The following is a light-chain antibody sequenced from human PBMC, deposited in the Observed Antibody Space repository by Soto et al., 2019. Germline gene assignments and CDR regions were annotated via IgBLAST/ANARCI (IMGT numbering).Light chain of an antibody. J-gene: IGKJ1*01. V-gene: IGKV1-5*01. CDR2: AAS. CDR1: QSISIW. Sequence: DIQMTQSPSTLSASVGDRVTITCRASQSISIWLAWYQQKPGKAPKLLIYAASRLESGVPSRFSGSGSGTEFPLTISSLQPDDFATYYCQQYYNDWTFGQGTMVEIK. CDR3: QQYYNDWT.